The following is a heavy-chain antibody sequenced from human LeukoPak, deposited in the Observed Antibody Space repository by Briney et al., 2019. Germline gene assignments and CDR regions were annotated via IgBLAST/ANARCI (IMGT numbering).Heavy chain of an antibody. V-gene: IGHV4-34*01. CDR2: INHSGST. CDR1: GGSFSGYY. CDR3: AGHHPRNTVDF. Sequence: SETLSLTCAVYGGSFSGYYWSWIRQPPGKGLEWIGEINHSGSTNYNPSLKSRVTISLETSKNQFSLKLSSVTAADTAVYYCAGHHPRNTVDFWGQGTLVTVSS. J-gene: IGHJ4*02. D-gene: IGHD2/OR15-2a*01.